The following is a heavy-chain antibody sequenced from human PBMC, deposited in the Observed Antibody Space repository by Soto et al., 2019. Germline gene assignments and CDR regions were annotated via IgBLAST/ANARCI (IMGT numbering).Heavy chain of an antibody. CDR3: AIDHIDGWKFDY. CDR2: IRQDGNEN. D-gene: IGHD6-19*01. J-gene: IGHJ4*02. V-gene: IGHV3-7*01. Sequence: GGSLRLSCAASGFTFSNYWMSWVRQAPGKGLEWVANIRQDGNENYYVDSVKGRFTTSRDNTKNSFYLQMNSLRAEDTAVYYCAIDHIDGWKFDYWGRGTLVTVSS. CDR1: GFTFSNYW.